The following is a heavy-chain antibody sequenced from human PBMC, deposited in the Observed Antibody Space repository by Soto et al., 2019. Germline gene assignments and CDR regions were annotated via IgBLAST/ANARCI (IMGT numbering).Heavy chain of an antibody. CDR1: GYTFTSYD. J-gene: IGHJ6*02. CDR2: MNPNSGNA. D-gene: IGHD3-3*01. Sequence: GASVKVSCKASGYTFTSYDINWVRQATGQGLEWMGWMNPNSGNAGYAQKFEGKFTMTRNTSISTAYMELSSLRSEDTAVYYCAREGSADFWSGYYRGGYYYGMDVWGQGTTVTVSS. V-gene: IGHV1-8*01. CDR3: AREGSADFWSGYYRGGYYYGMDV.